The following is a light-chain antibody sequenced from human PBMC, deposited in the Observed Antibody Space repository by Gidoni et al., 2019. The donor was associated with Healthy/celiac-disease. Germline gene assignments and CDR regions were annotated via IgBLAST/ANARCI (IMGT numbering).Light chain of an antibody. CDR2: DVT. Sequence: RSVSGSPGQSVTISCTGTSSDVGGYNFVSWYQQHPGKAPKLMIYDVTKRPSGVPDRFSGSKSGNTASLTLSGLQAEDEADYYCSSYAGSYTFVVFGGGTKLTVL. CDR3: SSYAGSYTFVV. V-gene: IGLV2-11*01. CDR1: SSDVGGYNF. J-gene: IGLJ2*01.